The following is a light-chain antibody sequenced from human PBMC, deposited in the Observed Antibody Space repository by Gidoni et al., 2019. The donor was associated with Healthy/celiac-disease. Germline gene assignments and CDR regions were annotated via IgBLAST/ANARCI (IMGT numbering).Light chain of an antibody. CDR2: RNN. CDR3: AAWDDRPNYV. V-gene: IGLV1-47*01. J-gene: IGLJ1*01. CDR1: SSNIGSNY. Sequence: QSVLTQPPSASGTPGQRVTISCSGSSSNIGSNYVYWYQQLPGTAPKLLIYRNNQRPSGVPDRFSGSKSGTSASLAISGLRSEDEADYYCAAWDDRPNYVFGTGTKVTVL.